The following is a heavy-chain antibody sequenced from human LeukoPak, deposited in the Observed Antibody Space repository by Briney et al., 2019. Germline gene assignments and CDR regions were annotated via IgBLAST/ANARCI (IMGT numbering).Heavy chain of an antibody. Sequence: GGSLRLSCAASRFTFSSYAMSWVRQAPGKGLEWVSAISGSGGSTYYTDSVKGRFTISRDNSKNTLYLQMNGLRVEDTAVYYCAKDRWEPYYFDYWGQGTLVTVSS. V-gene: IGHV3-23*01. CDR1: RFTFSSYA. CDR3: AKDRWEPYYFDY. J-gene: IGHJ4*02. CDR2: ISGSGGST. D-gene: IGHD4-23*01.